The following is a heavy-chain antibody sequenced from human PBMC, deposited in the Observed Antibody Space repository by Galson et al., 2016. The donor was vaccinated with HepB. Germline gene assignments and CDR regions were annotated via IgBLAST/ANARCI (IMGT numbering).Heavy chain of an antibody. V-gene: IGHV4-4*02. D-gene: IGHD3-10*01. CDR1: GGSISSSNW. CDR3: ARALPGLHAFDI. CDR2: IYYIGST. J-gene: IGHJ3*02. Sequence: LSLTCAVSGGSISSSNWWSWARQPPGKGLEWIGEIYYIGSTNYNPSLKSRVTISVDKSKNQFSLKLSSVTAADTALYYCARALPGLHAFDIWGQGTTVTVSS.